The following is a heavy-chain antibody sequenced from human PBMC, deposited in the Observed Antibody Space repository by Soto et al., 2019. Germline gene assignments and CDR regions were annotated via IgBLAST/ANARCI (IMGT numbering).Heavy chain of an antibody. CDR2: INDSGGT. CDR1: GGSFSCYY. Sequence: SETLSLTWAVYGGSFSCYYWTWSRQPPGKGLEWIGEINDSGGTDYNPSLKSRVTISLDTSKNQLSLKLSSVTAADTAVYYCARGRKGFSSSCYVDWGQGTLVTVSS. J-gene: IGHJ4*02. V-gene: IGHV4-34*01. CDR3: ARGRKGFSSSCYVD. D-gene: IGHD6-13*01.